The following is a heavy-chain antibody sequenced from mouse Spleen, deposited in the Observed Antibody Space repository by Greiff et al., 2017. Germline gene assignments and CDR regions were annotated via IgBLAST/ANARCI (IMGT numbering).Heavy chain of an antibody. V-gene: IGHV7-1*01. CDR3: ARDAEGYDRVFAY. J-gene: IGHJ3*01. CDR2: SRNKANDYTT. D-gene: IGHD2-2*01. CDR1: GFPFSDFY. Sequence: EVQLVESGGGLVQSGRSLRLSCATSGFPFSDFYMEWARQAPGKGLEWIAASRNKANDYTTEYSASVKGRFIVSRDTSQSILYLQMNALRAEDTAIYYCARDAEGYDRVFAYWGQGTLVTVSA.